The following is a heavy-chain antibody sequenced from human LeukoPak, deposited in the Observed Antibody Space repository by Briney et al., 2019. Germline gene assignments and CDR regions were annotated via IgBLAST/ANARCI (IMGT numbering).Heavy chain of an antibody. CDR2: INPNNGDT. CDR1: GYTFTVYY. J-gene: IGHJ4*02. D-gene: IGHD2-15*01. CDR3: ARGGSCSGGSCYPDY. Sequence: ASVKVSFKASGYTFTVYYIHWVRQAPGQGLEWMGWINPNNGDTNYAQKFQGSVTMTRDTSISTAYMELNSLRSDDTAVYYCARGGSCSGGSCYPDYWGQGTLVTVSS. V-gene: IGHV1-2*02.